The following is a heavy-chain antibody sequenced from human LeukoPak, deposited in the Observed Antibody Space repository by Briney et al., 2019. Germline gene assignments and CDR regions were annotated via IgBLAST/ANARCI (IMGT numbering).Heavy chain of an antibody. CDR3: ASHNPGTTHFDFWSGYYDF. D-gene: IGHD3-3*01. J-gene: IGHJ4*02. CDR2: IYYTGSN. CDR1: GGSISTSSYY. Sequence: SETLSLTCSVSGGSISTSSYYWGWIRQPPGKGLEWIGIIYYTGSNYYNPSLKSRVTISVDTSKNQFSLKLRFVTAADTAVYYCASHNPGTTHFDFWSGYYDFWGQGTLVTVSS. V-gene: IGHV4-39*01.